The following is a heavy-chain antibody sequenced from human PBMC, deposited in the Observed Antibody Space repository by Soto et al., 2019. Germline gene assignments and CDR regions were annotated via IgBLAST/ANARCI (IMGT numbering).Heavy chain of an antibody. V-gene: IGHV3-13*01. CDR2: LGTAGDT. D-gene: IGHD6-19*01. Sequence: EVQLVESGGVLVQPWGSLILYSAASGFNFRNYDMHWVSQGIGKGLEWVSALGTAGDTYDPDSVKGRFTISRDNAKNSLYIQMNSLRVGDTAIYYCARDKDYRIAGADFDAWGQGTLVTVSS. J-gene: IGHJ4*02. CDR1: GFNFRNYD. CDR3: ARDKDYRIAGADFDA.